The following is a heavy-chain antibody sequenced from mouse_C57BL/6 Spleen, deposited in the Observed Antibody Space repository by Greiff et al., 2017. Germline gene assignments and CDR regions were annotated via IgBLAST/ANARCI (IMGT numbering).Heavy chain of an antibody. V-gene: IGHV5-4*03. CDR1: GFTFSSYA. CDR3: ARDYTTVVAGGAMDY. D-gene: IGHD1-1*01. Sequence: EVKLMESGGGLVKPGGSLKLSCAASGFTFSSYAISWVRQTPEKRLEWVATLSDGGSYTYYPDNVKGRFTISRDNAKNNLYLQISQRKSEDTAMYYCARDYTTVVAGGAMDYWGQGTSVTVSS. CDR2: LSDGGSYT. J-gene: IGHJ4*01.